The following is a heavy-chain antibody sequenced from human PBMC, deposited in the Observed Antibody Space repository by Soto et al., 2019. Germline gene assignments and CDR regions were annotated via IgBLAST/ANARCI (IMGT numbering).Heavy chain of an antibody. Sequence: EVQLVESGGGLVQPGGSLRLSCAASGFTFSSYWIYWVRQAPGKGLEYVSRINNDGSGATYADSVKGRVTVSRDNTKNTHYLQMNSLRAEDTALYYCARGGDNHAFDIWGQGTMVTVSA. CDR1: GFTFSSYW. J-gene: IGHJ3*02. V-gene: IGHV3-74*01. D-gene: IGHD1-1*01. CDR3: ARGGDNHAFDI. CDR2: INNDGSGA.